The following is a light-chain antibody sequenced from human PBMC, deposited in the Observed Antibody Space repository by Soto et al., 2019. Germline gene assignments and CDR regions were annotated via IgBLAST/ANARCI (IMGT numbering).Light chain of an antibody. CDR1: SSDVGGYNY. V-gene: IGLV2-8*01. CDR2: EVN. Sequence: QSALTQPPSASGSPGQSVTISCTGTSSDVGGYNYVSWYQQYPVKVPKLMVYEVNKRPSGVPDRFSGSNSGNTASLTVSGLQAEDEADYYCTSYAGGNNVFGTGTKVTVL. CDR3: TSYAGGNNV. J-gene: IGLJ1*01.